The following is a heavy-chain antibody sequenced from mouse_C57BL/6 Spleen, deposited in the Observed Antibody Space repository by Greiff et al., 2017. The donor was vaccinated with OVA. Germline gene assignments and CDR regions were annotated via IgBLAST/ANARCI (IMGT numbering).Heavy chain of an antibody. V-gene: IGHV2-5*01. Sequence: VKLQESGPGLVQPSQSLSITCTVSGFSLTSYGVHWVRQSPGKGLEWLGVIWRGGSTDYNAAFMSRLSITKDNSKSQVFFKMNSLQADDTAIYYCAKNWDDYGGFAYWGQGTLVTVSA. CDR2: IWRGGST. J-gene: IGHJ3*01. CDR3: AKNWDDYGGFAY. CDR1: GFSLTSYG. D-gene: IGHD2-4*01.